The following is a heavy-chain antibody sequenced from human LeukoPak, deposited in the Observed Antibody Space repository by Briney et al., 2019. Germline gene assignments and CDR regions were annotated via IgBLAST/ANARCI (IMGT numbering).Heavy chain of an antibody. CDR2: ISGSGGST. D-gene: IGHD1-14*01. V-gene: IGHV3-23*01. J-gene: IGHJ6*02. CDR3: AKAGGRYYYYYGMDV. CDR1: GFTFSSYA. Sequence: GGSLRLSCAASGFTFSSYAMSWVRQAPGKGLEWVSAISGSGGSTYYADSVKGRFTISRDNSKNTLYLQMNSLRAEDTAVYYCAKAGGRYYYYYGMDVWGQGTTVTVSS.